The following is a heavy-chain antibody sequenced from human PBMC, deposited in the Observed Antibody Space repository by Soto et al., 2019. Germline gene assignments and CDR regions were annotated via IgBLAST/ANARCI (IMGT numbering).Heavy chain of an antibody. V-gene: IGHV1-46*01. CDR2: INPNGGST. Sequence: QVQLVQSGAEVKKPGASVKVSCKASGYTFTHYYIHWVRQAPGQGLEWMGIINPNGGSTTYAQNFRAGFTMTRDTSTSTVYMELSSLRSEDSALYYCATSVNSXXXFDYWGQGTLVTVSS. CDR3: ATSVNSXXXFDY. J-gene: IGHJ4*02. CDR1: GYTFTHYY.